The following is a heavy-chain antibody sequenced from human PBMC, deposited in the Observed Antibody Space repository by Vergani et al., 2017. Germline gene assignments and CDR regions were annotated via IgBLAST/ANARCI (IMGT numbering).Heavy chain of an antibody. J-gene: IGHJ4*02. V-gene: IGHV3-74*01. CDR1: GFTFSNYW. Sequence: VQLVESGGGLVQPGGSLRLSCTASGFTFSNYWMQWVRQAPGKGLMWVSRINSDGDSTSYADSVKGRFTISRDNSKNTLYLQMNSLRAEDTAVYYCAKDQGPSEAHDYWGQGTLVTVSS. CDR3: AKDQGPSEAHDY. CDR2: INSDGDST.